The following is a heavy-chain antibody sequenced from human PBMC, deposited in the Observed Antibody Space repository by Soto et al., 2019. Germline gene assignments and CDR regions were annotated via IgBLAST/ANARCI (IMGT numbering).Heavy chain of an antibody. D-gene: IGHD4-17*01. CDR3: ARDPPPSTVVTPHFDY. Sequence: GGSLRLSCAASGFTFSSYSMNWVRQAPETGLEWVSSISSSSSYIYYADSVKGRFTISRDNAKNSLYLQMNSLRAEDTAVYYCARDPPPSTVVTPHFDYWGQGTLVTVSS. CDR1: GFTFSSYS. J-gene: IGHJ4*02. V-gene: IGHV3-21*01. CDR2: ISSSSSYI.